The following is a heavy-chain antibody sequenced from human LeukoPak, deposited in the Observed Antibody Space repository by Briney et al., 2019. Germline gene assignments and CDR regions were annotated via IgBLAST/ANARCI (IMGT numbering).Heavy chain of an antibody. V-gene: IGHV3-30*19. D-gene: IGHD6-19*01. CDR3: ARDWGASDWYNWFDP. CDR2: IAHDGVAK. Sequence: PGRSLRLSCVTAGFSLSTYGMHWVRQAPGKGLEWVAMIAHDGVAKYYTDSVKGRLTISRDNSRNTLYLQMNSLRPEDTAVYYCARDWGASDWYNWFDPWGQGTLVTVSS. CDR1: GFSLSTYG. J-gene: IGHJ5*02.